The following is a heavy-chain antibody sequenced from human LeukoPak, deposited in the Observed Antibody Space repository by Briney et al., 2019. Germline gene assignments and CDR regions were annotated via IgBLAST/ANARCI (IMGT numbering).Heavy chain of an antibody. CDR3: ARDPNYDFWSGYFLHYYYMDV. CDR1: GFTFSSYS. J-gene: IGHJ6*03. V-gene: IGHV3-21*01. Sequence: PGGSLRLSCAASGFTFSSYSMNWVRQAPGKGLEWVSSISSSSYIYYADSVKGRFTISRDNAKNSLYLQMNSLRAEDTAVYYCARDPNYDFWSGYFLHYYYMDVWGKGTTVTVSS. CDR2: ISSSSYI. D-gene: IGHD3-3*01.